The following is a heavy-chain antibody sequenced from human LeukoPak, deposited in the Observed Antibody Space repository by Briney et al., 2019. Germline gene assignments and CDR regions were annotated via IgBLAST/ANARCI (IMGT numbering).Heavy chain of an antibody. CDR3: ARDVYYYDSSGYPNWFDP. CDR2: ISYDGSNK. V-gene: IGHV3-30*04. D-gene: IGHD3-22*01. CDR1: GFTFSSYA. Sequence: GRSLRLSCAASGFTFSSYAMHWVRQAPGKGLEWVAVISYDGSNKYYADSVKGRFTISRDNSKNTLYLQMNSLRAEDTAVYYCARDVYYYDSSGYPNWFDPWGQGTLVTVSS. J-gene: IGHJ5*02.